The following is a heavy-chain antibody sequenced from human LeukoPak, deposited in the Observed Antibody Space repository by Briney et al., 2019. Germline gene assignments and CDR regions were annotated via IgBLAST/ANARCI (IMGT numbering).Heavy chain of an antibody. V-gene: IGHV3-21*01. CDR3: SRSRPALRFFDY. D-gene: IGHD6-6*01. J-gene: IGHJ4*02. Sequence: PGGSLRLSCVASGLSFGEYAMTWVRQAPGKGLEWVSSISGDGRYLYYADSVRGRFTISRDNAENSLFLQMNSLRAEDTAVYYCSRSRPALRFFDYWGQGTLVTVSS. CDR2: ISGDGRYL. CDR1: GLSFGEYA.